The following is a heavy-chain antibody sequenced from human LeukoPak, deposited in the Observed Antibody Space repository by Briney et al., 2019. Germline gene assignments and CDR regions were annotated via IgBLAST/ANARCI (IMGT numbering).Heavy chain of an antibody. D-gene: IGHD3-10*01. Sequence: GGSLRLSCAASGFTFSSYEMNWVRQAPGKGLEWVSYINSGGSTINYANSVKGRFTISRDNAKNSLYLQMNSLRVEDTAVYYCARDKGVASAFDIWGQGTVVTVSS. J-gene: IGHJ3*02. V-gene: IGHV3-48*03. CDR2: INSGGSTI. CDR1: GFTFSSYE. CDR3: ARDKGVASAFDI.